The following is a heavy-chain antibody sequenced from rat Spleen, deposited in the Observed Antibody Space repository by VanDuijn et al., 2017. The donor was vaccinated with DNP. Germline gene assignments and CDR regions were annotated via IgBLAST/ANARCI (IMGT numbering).Heavy chain of an antibody. V-gene: IGHV2-19*01. D-gene: IGHD1-1*01. CDR1: GFSLTDYS. Sequence: QVQLKESGPGLVQPSQTLSLTCTVSGFSLTDYSVHWVRQPPGKGLEWMGTMWSGGTTDYNSALKSRLSISRDTSKSQVFFKMNSLQTEDTAIYYCTRDQGVTTVPTGNWFAYWGQGTLVTVSS. CDR2: MWSGGTT. J-gene: IGHJ3*01. CDR3: TRDQGVTTVPTGNWFAY.